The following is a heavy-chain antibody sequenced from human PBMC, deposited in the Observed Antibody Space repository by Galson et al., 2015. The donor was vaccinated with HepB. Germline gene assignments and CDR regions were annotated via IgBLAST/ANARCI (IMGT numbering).Heavy chain of an antibody. D-gene: IGHD6-19*01. Sequence: LSLTCSVSGGSTTSTSYYWGWIRQPPGKGLEWIGTFFYTGSTYYNPSLKSRVTISVDTSKNQFSMNLRSVTAADTAVYYCARLASRRLDDAFDMWGQGTMATVSS. CDR1: GGSTTSTSYY. CDR2: FFYTGST. J-gene: IGHJ3*02. V-gene: IGHV4-39*01. CDR3: ARLASRRLDDAFDM.